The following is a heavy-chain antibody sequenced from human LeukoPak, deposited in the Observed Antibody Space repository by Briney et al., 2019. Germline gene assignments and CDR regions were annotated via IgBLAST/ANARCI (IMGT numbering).Heavy chain of an antibody. Sequence: GGSLRLSCAASGFTFDDYAMHWVRQVPGKGLEWVSGISWNSNSIGYADSVKGRFTISRDNSKNTLYLQMNSLRAEDTAVYYCARAHTDIKGIAAAGTGYWGQGTLVTVSS. CDR3: ARAHTDIKGIAAAGTGY. J-gene: IGHJ4*02. V-gene: IGHV3-9*01. D-gene: IGHD6-13*01. CDR1: GFTFDDYA. CDR2: ISWNSNSI.